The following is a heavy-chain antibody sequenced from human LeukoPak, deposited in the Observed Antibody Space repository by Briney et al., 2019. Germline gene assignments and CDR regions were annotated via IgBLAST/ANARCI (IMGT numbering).Heavy chain of an antibody. CDR2: IDHRGNA. Sequence: PSETLSLTCAVYGASYNAYYWSWLRQPPGKGLEWIGDIDHRGNATYNPSLKSRLSISADASKNQYSLKLNSVTDADTAVYYCAVGITILGVAASFDSWGQGNLVSVSS. CDR3: AVGITILGVAASFDS. J-gene: IGHJ4*02. CDR1: GASYNAYY. D-gene: IGHD3-3*01. V-gene: IGHV4-34*01.